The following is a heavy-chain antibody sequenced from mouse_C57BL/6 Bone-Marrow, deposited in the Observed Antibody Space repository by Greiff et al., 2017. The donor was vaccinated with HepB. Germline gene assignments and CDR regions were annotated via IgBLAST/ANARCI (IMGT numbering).Heavy chain of an antibody. J-gene: IGHJ4*01. Sequence: VQLQQSGAELVRPGASVTLSCKASGYTFTDYEMHWVKQTPVHGLEWIGAIDPETGGTAYNQKFKGKAILTADKSSSTAYMELRSLTSEDSAVYYCTRFLRYDYGGYYYAMDYWGQGTSVTVSS. D-gene: IGHD2-4*01. V-gene: IGHV1-15*01. CDR3: TRFLRYDYGGYYYAMDY. CDR2: IDPETGGT. CDR1: GYTFTDYE.